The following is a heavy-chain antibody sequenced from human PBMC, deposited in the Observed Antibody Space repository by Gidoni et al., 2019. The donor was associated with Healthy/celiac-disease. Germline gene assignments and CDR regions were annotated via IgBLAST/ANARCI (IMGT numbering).Heavy chain of an antibody. CDR3: ARDMGTGPLYDY. J-gene: IGHJ4*02. D-gene: IGHD2-21*02. Sequence: QAQLVQSGAEVQKPGASVKVSCKASGYTFISYGISWVRTAPGQGLEWMGFVSSYNGNTNYAQKFQGRVTMTTDTSTSTAYMELRSLKSDDTAVYYCARDMGTGPLYDYWGQGTLVTVSS. V-gene: IGHV1-18*04. CDR2: VSSYNGNT. CDR1: GYTFISYG.